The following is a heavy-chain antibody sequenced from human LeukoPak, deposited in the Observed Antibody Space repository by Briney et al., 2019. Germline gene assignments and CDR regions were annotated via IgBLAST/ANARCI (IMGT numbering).Heavy chain of an antibody. CDR3: ASSRGWYSPFDY. CDR2: IYHSGST. Sequence: SSETLSLTCAVSGYSISSGYYWGWIRQPPGKGLEWIGSIYHSGSTYYNPSLKSRVTISVDTSKNQFSLKLSSVTAADTAVYYCASSRGWYSPFDYWGQGTLVTVSS. CDR1: GYSISSGYY. D-gene: IGHD6-19*01. V-gene: IGHV4-38-2*01. J-gene: IGHJ4*02.